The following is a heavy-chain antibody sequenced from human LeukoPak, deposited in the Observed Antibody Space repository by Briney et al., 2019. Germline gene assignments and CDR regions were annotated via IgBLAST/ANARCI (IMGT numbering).Heavy chain of an antibody. D-gene: IGHD3-16*02. CDR1: GGSISSGSYF. V-gene: IGHV4-61*02. Sequence: TLSLTCTGSGGSISSGSYFWSWIRQSAGKGLEWIGRIYTSGSTNYNPSLKSRVTISVDTAKNQFSLKLSSVTAADTAVYYCARSSFGGIIVIPAGYWGQGTLVTVSS. J-gene: IGHJ4*02. CDR2: IYTSGST. CDR3: ARSSFGGIIVIPAGY.